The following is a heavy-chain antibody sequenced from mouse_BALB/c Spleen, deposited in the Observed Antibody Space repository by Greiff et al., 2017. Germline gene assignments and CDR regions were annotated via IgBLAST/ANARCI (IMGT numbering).Heavy chain of an antibody. CDR1: GFTFNTYA. CDR2: IRSRSNNYAT. V-gene: IGHV10-1*02. Sequence: EVQGVESGGGLVQPKGSLKLSCAASGFTFNTYAMNWVRQAPGKGLEWVARIRSRSNNYATYYADSVKDRFTISRDDSQSMLYLQMNNLKTEDTAMYYCVRQYDYAMDYWGQGTSVTVSS. D-gene: IGHD2-14*01. J-gene: IGHJ4*01. CDR3: VRQYDYAMDY.